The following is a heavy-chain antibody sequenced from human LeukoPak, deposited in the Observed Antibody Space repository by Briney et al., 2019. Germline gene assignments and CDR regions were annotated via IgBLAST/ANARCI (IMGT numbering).Heavy chain of an antibody. J-gene: IGHJ4*02. CDR3: ARVGGYCSSTSCLFDY. Sequence: PGGSLRLSCAASGFTFSSYWMSWVRQAPGKGLEWVANIKQDGSEKYYVDSVKGRFTISRDNAKNSPYLQMNSLRAEDTAVYYCARVGGYCSSTSCLFDYWGQGTLVTVSS. CDR1: GFTFSSYW. D-gene: IGHD2-2*01. V-gene: IGHV3-7*01. CDR2: IKQDGSEK.